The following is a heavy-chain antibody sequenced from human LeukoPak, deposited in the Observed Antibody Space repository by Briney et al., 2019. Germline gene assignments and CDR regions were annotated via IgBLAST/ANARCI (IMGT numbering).Heavy chain of an antibody. V-gene: IGHV3-74*03. CDR1: GFTLSNDW. J-gene: IGHJ4*02. D-gene: IGHD1-26*01. CDR2: ISSDGSST. Sequence: PGGSLRLSCTASGFTLSNDWTHWVRQAPGKGLVWVSRISSDGSSTLCADSVKGRFTISRDNAKNTLHLQMNSLRADDTAVYYCVVGGGIYWGQGTLVTVS. CDR3: VVGGGIY.